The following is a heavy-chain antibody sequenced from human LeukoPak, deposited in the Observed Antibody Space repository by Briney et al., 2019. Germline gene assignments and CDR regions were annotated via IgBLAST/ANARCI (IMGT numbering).Heavy chain of an antibody. J-gene: IGHJ4*02. D-gene: IGHD6-19*01. V-gene: IGHV1-18*01. CDR2: ISAYNGNT. CDR3: ARMRSGSSGPVRY. Sequence: ASVKVSCKASGNSISNYAVSWVRQAPGQGFEWMGWISAYNGNTNYAQKLQARVTMTTDTSTSTAYMELRSLRSDDTAVYYCARMRSGSSGPVRYWGQGTLVTVSS. CDR1: GNSISNYA.